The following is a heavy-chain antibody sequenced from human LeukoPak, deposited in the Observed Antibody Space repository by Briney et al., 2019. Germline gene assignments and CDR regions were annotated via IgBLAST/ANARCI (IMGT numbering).Heavy chain of an antibody. D-gene: IGHD2-2*01. CDR2: INHSGST. J-gene: IGHJ4*02. Sequence: SETLSLTCAVYGGSFSGYYWSWIRQPPGKGLEWIGEINHSGSTNYNPSLKSRVTISVDTSKNQFSLKLSSVTAADTAVYYCASPYCSSTSCYGAYWGQGTLVTVSS. CDR3: ASPYCSSTSCYGAY. V-gene: IGHV4-34*01. CDR1: GGSFSGYY.